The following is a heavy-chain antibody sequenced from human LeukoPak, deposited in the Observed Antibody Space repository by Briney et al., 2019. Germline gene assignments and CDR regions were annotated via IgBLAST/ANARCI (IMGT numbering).Heavy chain of an antibody. Sequence: GASVKVSCKASGYTFTSYYMHWVRQAPGQGLEWMGRIIPILGIANYAQKFQGRVTITADKSTSTAYMELSSLRSEDTAVYYCARCTMIVVGIDEGDAFDIWGQGTMVTVSS. CDR3: ARCTMIVVGIDEGDAFDI. J-gene: IGHJ3*02. CDR1: GYTFTSYY. CDR2: IIPILGIA. D-gene: IGHD3-22*01. V-gene: IGHV1-69*02.